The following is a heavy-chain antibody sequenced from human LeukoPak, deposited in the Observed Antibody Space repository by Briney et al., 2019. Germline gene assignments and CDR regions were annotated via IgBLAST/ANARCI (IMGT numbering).Heavy chain of an antibody. D-gene: IGHD3-10*01. V-gene: IGHV3-9*01. J-gene: IGHJ4*02. CDR1: GFTFDDYA. Sequence: GRSLRLPCAAPGFTFDDYAMHLVRQTPRKGLEWVLGISWNSASIDYVDSVRGRLTISRDNSKNSLYLQMNSLRAEDTALYYCAKGRGGGWTYFPDYWGQGALVTVSS. CDR2: ISWNSASI. CDR3: AKGRGGGWTYFPDY.